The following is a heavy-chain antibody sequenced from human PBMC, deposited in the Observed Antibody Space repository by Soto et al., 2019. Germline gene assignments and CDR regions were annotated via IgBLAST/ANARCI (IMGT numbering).Heavy chain of an antibody. CDR3: ARGDVGAFDL. CDR1: DFNFSYYW. Sequence: EVQLVESGGGLVQPGGSLRLSCVASDFNFSYYWMRWVRQVPGKGLVWVSRIHSDGSSTTYADSVKGRFTISRDNAKNTLYLQMATLRVEDTAVYYCARGDVGAFDLWGQGTMVTVSS. V-gene: IGHV3-74*03. D-gene: IGHD1-26*01. J-gene: IGHJ3*01. CDR2: IHSDGSST.